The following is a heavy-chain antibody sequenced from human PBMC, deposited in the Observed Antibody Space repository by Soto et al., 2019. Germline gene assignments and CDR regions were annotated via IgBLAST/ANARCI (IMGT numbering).Heavy chain of an antibody. CDR1: GFTFSSYG. J-gene: IGHJ4*02. CDR2: IWYDGSNK. CDR3: ARSITGTTAVDY. D-gene: IGHD1-20*01. V-gene: IGHV3-33*01. Sequence: GSLRLSCAASGFTFSSYGMHWVRQAPGKGLEWVAVIWYDGSNKYYADSVKGRFTISRGNSKNTLYLQMNSLRAEDTAVYYCARSITGTTAVDYWGQGTLVTVSS.